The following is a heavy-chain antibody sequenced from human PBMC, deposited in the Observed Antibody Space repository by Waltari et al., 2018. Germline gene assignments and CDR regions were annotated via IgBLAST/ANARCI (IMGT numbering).Heavy chain of an antibody. CDR3: ARVGYGGNSRHYGMDV. CDR2: IKHSGST. D-gene: IGHD4-17*01. CDR1: GGSFSGYY. Sequence: QVQLQQWGAGLLKPSETLSLTCAVYGGSFSGYYWSWIRSPPGKGLECIGEIKHSGSTNYNPALKSRVTISVDTSKNQFSLKLSSVTAADTAVYYCARVGYGGNSRHYGMDVWGQGTTVTVS. V-gene: IGHV4-34*01. J-gene: IGHJ6*02.